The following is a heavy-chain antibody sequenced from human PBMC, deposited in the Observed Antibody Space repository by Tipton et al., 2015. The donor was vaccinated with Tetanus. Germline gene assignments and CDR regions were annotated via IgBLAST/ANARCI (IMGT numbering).Heavy chain of an antibody. V-gene: IGHV1-3*01. Sequence: QLVQSGAEVKKPGASVKVSCKASGYTFTHYGMHWVRQAPGQRLEWMGWTNPGNGNVKYSQKFQGRVTITRDASASTAYMELSSLRSEDTAVFYCARDYYGSGSYYFMDHWGQGTLVTVSS. D-gene: IGHD3-10*01. CDR2: TNPGNGNV. CDR1: GYTFTHYG. CDR3: ARDYYGSGSYYFMDH. J-gene: IGHJ4*02.